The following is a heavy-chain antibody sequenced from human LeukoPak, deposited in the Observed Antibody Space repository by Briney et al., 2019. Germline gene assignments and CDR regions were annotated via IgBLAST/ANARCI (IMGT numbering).Heavy chain of an antibody. CDR3: ARDRGAPGAFDI. J-gene: IGHJ3*02. CDR1: GFTFSSYG. CDR2: IWYDGSNK. D-gene: IGHD3-16*01. Sequence: GGSLRLSCAASGFTFSSYGMHWVRQAPGKGLEWVAVIWYDGSNKYHADSVKGRFTISRDNSKNTLYLQMNSLRAEDTAVYYCARDRGAPGAFDIWGQGTMVTVSS. V-gene: IGHV3-33*01.